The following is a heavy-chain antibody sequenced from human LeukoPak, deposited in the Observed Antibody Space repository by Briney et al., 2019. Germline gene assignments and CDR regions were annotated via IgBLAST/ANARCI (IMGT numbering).Heavy chain of an antibody. Sequence: SETLSLTCAVYGGSFSGYYWSWIRQPPGKGLEWIGEINHSGSTNYNPSLKSRVTISVDTSKNQFSLKLSSVTAADTAVYYCAVTYYDILTGYSPSDYWGQGTLVTVPS. CDR1: GGSFSGYY. J-gene: IGHJ4*02. CDR3: AVTYYDILTGYSPSDY. D-gene: IGHD3-9*01. CDR2: INHSGST. V-gene: IGHV4-34*01.